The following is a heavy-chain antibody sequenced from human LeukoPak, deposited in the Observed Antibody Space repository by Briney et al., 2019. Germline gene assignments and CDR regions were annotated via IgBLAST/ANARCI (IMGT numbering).Heavy chain of an antibody. V-gene: IGHV3-7*03. Sequence: GSLRLSCVASGFTFGKYWMSWVRQAPGKGLEWVANIKLDGSEKNYVDSVKGRFTISRDNSKNTLYLQMNSLRAEDTAVYYCAKSLVKVIAAAGTWGQGTLVTVSS. CDR2: IKLDGSEK. CDR3: AKSLVKVIAAAGT. J-gene: IGHJ4*02. CDR1: GFTFGKYW. D-gene: IGHD6-13*01.